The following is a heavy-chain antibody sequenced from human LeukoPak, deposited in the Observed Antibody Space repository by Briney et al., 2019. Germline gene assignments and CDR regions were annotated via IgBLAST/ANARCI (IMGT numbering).Heavy chain of an antibody. V-gene: IGHV4-59*01. J-gene: IGHJ6*03. Sequence: SETLSLTCTVSGGSISSYYWSWIRQPPGKGLEWIGYIYYSGSTNYNPSLKSRVTISVDTSKNQLSLKLSSVTAADTAVYYCAGTYYGFWSGYYPHYYYYYMDVWGKGTTVTVSS. CDR3: AGTYYGFWSGYYPHYYYYYMDV. CDR2: IYYSGST. CDR1: GGSISSYY. D-gene: IGHD3-3*01.